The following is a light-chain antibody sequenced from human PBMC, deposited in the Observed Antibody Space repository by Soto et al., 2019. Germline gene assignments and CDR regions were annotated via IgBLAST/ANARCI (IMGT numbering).Light chain of an antibody. V-gene: IGKV1-5*01. Sequence: DIQMTQSPSTLSASVGDRVTITCRASQSISSWLAWYQQKPGKAPKLLIYDASSLESGVPSRFSGSGSWTEFTLTISCLQADDIATYYCQQYNSYWSFGQGTKVEIK. J-gene: IGKJ1*01. CDR3: QQYNSYWS. CDR2: DAS. CDR1: QSISSW.